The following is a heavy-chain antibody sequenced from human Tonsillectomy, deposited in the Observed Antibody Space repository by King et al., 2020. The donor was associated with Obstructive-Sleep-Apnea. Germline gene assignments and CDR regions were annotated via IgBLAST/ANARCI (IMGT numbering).Heavy chain of an antibody. D-gene: IGHD4-17*01. Sequence: QLQESGSGLVKPSQTLSLTCAVSGGSISSGASSWSWIRQPPGKGLEWIGYKYQSGSTYYNPPLKSRVTISVDRSKNHFSLKLSSVTAADTAVYYCARGADYGDLDAFDLWGQGTMVTVSS. CDR3: ARGADYGDLDAFDL. J-gene: IGHJ3*01. CDR1: GGSISSGASS. CDR2: KYQSGST. V-gene: IGHV4-30-2*01.